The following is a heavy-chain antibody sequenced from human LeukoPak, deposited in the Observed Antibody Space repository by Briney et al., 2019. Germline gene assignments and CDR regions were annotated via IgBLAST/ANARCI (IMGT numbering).Heavy chain of an antibody. CDR1: GYTFTGYY. J-gene: IGHJ5*02. Sequence: ASVKVSCKASGYTFTGYYMHWVRQAPGQGLEWMGWINPNSGGTNYAQKFQGRVTMTRDTSISTAYMEPSRLRSDDTAVYYCARDPLSSIAAQGWFDPWGQGTLVTVSS. D-gene: IGHD6-6*01. CDR3: ARDPLSSIAAQGWFDP. V-gene: IGHV1-2*02. CDR2: INPNSGGT.